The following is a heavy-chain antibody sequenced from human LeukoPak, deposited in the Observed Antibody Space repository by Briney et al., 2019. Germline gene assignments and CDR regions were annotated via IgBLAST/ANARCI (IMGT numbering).Heavy chain of an antibody. CDR2: INPSGGST. CDR1: GYTFTSYY. Sequence: ASVKVSCKASGYTFTSYYMHWVRQAPGQGLEWMGIINPSGGSTSYAQKFQGRVTMTRDTSTSTVYMELRSLRSDDTAVYYCARDRRFGDQVDYWGQGTLVTVSS. J-gene: IGHJ4*02. D-gene: IGHD3-10*01. CDR3: ARDRRFGDQVDY. V-gene: IGHV1-46*01.